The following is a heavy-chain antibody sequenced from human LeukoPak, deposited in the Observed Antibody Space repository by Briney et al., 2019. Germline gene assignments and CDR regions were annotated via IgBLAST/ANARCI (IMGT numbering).Heavy chain of an antibody. CDR3: ARDVNYYGSGGMDV. D-gene: IGHD3-10*01. V-gene: IGHV3-21*01. CDR2: ISSSSSYI. J-gene: IGHJ6*03. CDR1: GFTFSSYS. Sequence: PGGSPRLSCAASGFTFSSYSMNWVRQAPGKGLEWVSSISSSSSYIYYADSVKGRFTISRDNAKNSLYLQMNSLRAEDTAVYYCARDVNYYGSGGMDVWGKGTTVTISS.